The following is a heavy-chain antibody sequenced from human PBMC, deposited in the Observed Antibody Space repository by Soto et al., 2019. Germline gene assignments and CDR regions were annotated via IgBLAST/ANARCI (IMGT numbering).Heavy chain of an antibody. Sequence: EVQLVESGGGLVQPGGSLRLSCAASGFTFSPYAMNWVHQAPGKGLEWVSYISGSSSAIYYADSVKGRFTISRDNAKKSLYLQMNNLRAEDTAVYYCAREYCSGGGCYYYFDFWGQGTLVTVSS. D-gene: IGHD2-15*01. CDR1: GFTFSPYA. CDR2: ISGSSSAI. V-gene: IGHV3-48*01. CDR3: AREYCSGGGCYYYFDF. J-gene: IGHJ4*02.